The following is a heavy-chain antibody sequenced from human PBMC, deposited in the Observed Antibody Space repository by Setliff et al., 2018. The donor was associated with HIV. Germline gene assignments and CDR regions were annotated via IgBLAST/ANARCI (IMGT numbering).Heavy chain of an antibody. CDR3: ARDRVLFGWFDP. D-gene: IGHD2-15*01. Sequence: GGSLRLSCAASGFTFSRYGMHWVRQAPGKGLEWVAFISYDGSKKYYVDSVKGRFTISRDNAKNSLYLQMNSLRVEDTAVYYCARDRVLFGWFDPWGQGTRVSVAS. V-gene: IGHV3-30*03. CDR1: GFTFSRYG. CDR2: ISYDGSKK. J-gene: IGHJ5*02.